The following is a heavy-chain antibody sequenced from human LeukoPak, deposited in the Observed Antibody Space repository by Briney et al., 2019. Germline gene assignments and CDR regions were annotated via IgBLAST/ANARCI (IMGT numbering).Heavy chain of an antibody. Sequence: PSETLSLTCDVYAGPISVYHEIGIRQSPGKGLEGMGEVTRRSYNASVKSRVIMSVDTSKNQFSLNLTSVTAADTAVYYCARGRRAFYESSGHRFYYYMDVWAKGTTVIVSS. J-gene: IGHJ6*03. CDR1: AGPISVYH. V-gene: IGHV4-34*01. D-gene: IGHD3-22*01. CDR2: VTRR. CDR3: ARGRRAFYESSGHRFYYYMDV.